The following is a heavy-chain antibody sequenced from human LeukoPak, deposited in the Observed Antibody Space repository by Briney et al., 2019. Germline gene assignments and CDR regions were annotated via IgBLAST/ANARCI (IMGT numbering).Heavy chain of an antibody. CDR2: IYPGDSDT. CDR1: GYSFTSYW. Sequence: GESLKISCKGSGYSFTSYWIGWVRQMPGKGLEWMGIIYPGDSDTRYSPSFQGQVTISADKSISTAYLQWSSLKAPDTAMYYCARPAPSIAAAVIYFDYWGQGTLVTVSS. D-gene: IGHD6-13*01. CDR3: ARPAPSIAAAVIYFDY. V-gene: IGHV5-51*01. J-gene: IGHJ4*02.